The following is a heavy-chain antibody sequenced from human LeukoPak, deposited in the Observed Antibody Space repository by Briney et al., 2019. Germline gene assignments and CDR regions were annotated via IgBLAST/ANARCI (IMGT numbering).Heavy chain of an antibody. CDR3: ARDRNDFWSGYSLDY. CDR1: GGSISSGSYY. CDR2: IYTSGST. J-gene: IGHJ4*02. Sequence: SETLSLTCTVSGGSISSGSYYWSWIRQPAGKGLEWIGRIYTSGSTNYNPSLKSRVTMSVDTSKNQFSLKLSSVTAADTAVYYCARDRNDFWSGYSLDYWGQGTLVTVSS. D-gene: IGHD3-3*01. V-gene: IGHV4-61*02.